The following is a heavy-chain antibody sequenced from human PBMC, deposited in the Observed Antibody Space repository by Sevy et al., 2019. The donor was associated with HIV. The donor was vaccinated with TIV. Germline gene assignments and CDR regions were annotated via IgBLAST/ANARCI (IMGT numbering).Heavy chain of an antibody. CDR3: AREVQTRPTVKNFFDY. CDR1: GGSISSGSYY. CDR2: IYTSGST. Sequence: SETLSLTCTVSGGSISSGSYYWSWIRQPAGKGLEWIGRIYTSGSTNYTPSLKSRVTMSVDTSKNQFSLKLSSVTAADTAVYYCAREVQTRPTVKNFFDYWGQRTLVTVSS. J-gene: IGHJ4*02. V-gene: IGHV4-61*02. D-gene: IGHD4-17*01.